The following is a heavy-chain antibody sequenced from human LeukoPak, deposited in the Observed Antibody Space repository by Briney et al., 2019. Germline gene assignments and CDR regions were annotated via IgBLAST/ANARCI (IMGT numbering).Heavy chain of an antibody. CDR3: ARDYYDSGGYYWVKDD. D-gene: IGHD3-22*01. J-gene: IGHJ4*02. V-gene: IGHV3-66*01. CDR2: IYSGGST. Sequence: GGSLRLSCAASGFSLSSNYMSWVRQAPGEGLEWVSVIYSGGSTYYANSVKGRFTISRDNSKNTLYLQMNSLRAEDTAVYYCARDYYDSGGYYWVKDDWGQGTLVTVSS. CDR1: GFSLSSNY.